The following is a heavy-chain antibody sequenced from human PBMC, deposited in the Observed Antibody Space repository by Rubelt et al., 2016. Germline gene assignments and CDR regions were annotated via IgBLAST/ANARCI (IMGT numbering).Heavy chain of an antibody. V-gene: IGHV3-30*04. J-gene: IGHJ4*02. CDR1: GFTFSSYA. CDR3: AREITPADLD. D-gene: IGHD2-2*01. CDR2: ISYDGSNK. Sequence: QVQLVESGGGVVQPGRSLRLSCAASGFTFSSYAMHWVRQAPGKGLEWVAVISYDGSNKYYADSVKGRFTISRDNSKNTLYLQMNSLRAEDPAVYYCAREITPADLDWGQGTLVTVSS.